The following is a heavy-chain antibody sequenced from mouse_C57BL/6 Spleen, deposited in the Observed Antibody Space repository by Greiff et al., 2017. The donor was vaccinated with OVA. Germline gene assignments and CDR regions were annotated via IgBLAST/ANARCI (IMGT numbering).Heavy chain of an antibody. V-gene: IGHV3-6*01. CDR3: ARGITTRAMDY. Sequence: LMESGPGLVKPSQSLSLTCSVTGYSITSGYYWNWIRQFPGNKLEWMGYISYDGSNNYNPSLKNRISITRDTSKNQFFLKLNSVTIEDTATYYCARGITTRAMDYWGQGTSVTVSS. D-gene: IGHD1-1*01. CDR2: ISYDGSN. J-gene: IGHJ4*01. CDR1: GYSITSGYY.